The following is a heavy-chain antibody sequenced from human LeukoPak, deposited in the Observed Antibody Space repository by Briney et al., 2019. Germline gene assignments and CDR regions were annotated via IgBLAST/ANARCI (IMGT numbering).Heavy chain of an antibody. D-gene: IGHD5-12*01. V-gene: IGHV4-34*01. J-gene: IGHJ5*02. CDR1: GGSSTGYY. Sequence: SETLSLTSAVYGGSSTGYYCSWIRQPPGKWVGCIGAIKHSGSTNYNPTLKRLVTISVDTSKNQFSLKLSSVTAADTAVYYCARGRRGYSGYDGPNWFDPWLEGTLVTVSS. CDR3: ARGRRGYSGYDGPNWFDP. CDR2: IKHSGST.